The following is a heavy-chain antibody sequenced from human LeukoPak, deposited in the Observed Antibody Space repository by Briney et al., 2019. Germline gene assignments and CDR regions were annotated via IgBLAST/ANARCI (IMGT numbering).Heavy chain of an antibody. CDR1: GCTFSSYA. Sequence: SVKVSCKASGCTFSSYAISWVRQAPGQGLVWMGRIIPIPGIANLAQKFQGRVTITADKSTSTAYMELSSLRSEDTAVYYCARDPSEYYDSSGYYLKYWGQGTLVTVSS. V-gene: IGHV1-69*04. CDR2: IIPIPGIA. D-gene: IGHD3-22*01. J-gene: IGHJ4*02. CDR3: ARDPSEYYDSSGYYLKY.